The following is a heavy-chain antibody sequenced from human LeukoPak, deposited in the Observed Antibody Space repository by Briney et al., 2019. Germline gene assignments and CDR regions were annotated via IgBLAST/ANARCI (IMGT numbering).Heavy chain of an antibody. J-gene: IGHJ4*02. Sequence: GGSLRLSCAASGFTFSSYEMNWVRQAPGKGLEWVSYISSSGSTIYYADSVKGRFTISRDNAKNSLYLKMNSLRAEDTAVYYCARDGRYCSGGFCYPHWGQGNLVTVSS. V-gene: IGHV3-48*03. D-gene: IGHD2-15*01. CDR1: GFTFSSYE. CDR2: ISSSGSTI. CDR3: ARDGRYCSGGFCYPH.